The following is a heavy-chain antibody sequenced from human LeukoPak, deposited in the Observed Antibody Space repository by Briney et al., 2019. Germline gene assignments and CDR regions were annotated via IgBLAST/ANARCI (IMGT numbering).Heavy chain of an antibody. V-gene: IGHV1-2*02. J-gene: IGHJ3*02. CDR3: AGKDIVVVTAMKYAFDI. D-gene: IGHD2-21*02. CDR2: INPNSGGT. Sequence: ASVKVSCKASGYTFTSYYMHWVRQAPGQGLEWMGWINPNSGGTNYAQKFQGRVTMTRDTSISTAYMELSRLRSDDTAVYYCAGKDIVVVTAMKYAFDIWGQGTMVTVSS. CDR1: GYTFTSYY.